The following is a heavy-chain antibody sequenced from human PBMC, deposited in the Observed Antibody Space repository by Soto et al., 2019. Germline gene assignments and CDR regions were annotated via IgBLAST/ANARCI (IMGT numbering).Heavy chain of an antibody. CDR1: GGSISGYY. CDR2: IYYSGTT. CDR3: ARESYYGSGATVVAY. D-gene: IGHD3-10*01. V-gene: IGHV4-59*01. Sequence: QVQLQESGPGLVRPSETLSLTCTVSGGSISGYYWSWIRQPPGKGLEWIGYIYYSGTTSYNPSLNSRVTMSVDKSKNQFSLKVNSVTAADTAVYYCARESYYGSGATVVAYWGQGTLVTVSS. J-gene: IGHJ4*02.